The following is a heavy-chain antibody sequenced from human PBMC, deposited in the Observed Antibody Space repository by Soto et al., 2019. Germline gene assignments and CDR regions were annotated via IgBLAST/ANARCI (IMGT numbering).Heavy chain of an antibody. CDR3: ARGEQQSYYYYYGMDV. V-gene: IGHV1-2*04. D-gene: IGHD6-13*01. Sequence: GASVKVSCKASGYTFTGYYMHWVRQAPGQGLEWMGWINPNSGGTNYAQKYQGWVTMTRDTSISTAYMELSRLRSDDTFVFYFARGEQQSYYYYYGMDVWGQGTTVTVSS. CDR2: INPNSGGT. CDR1: GYTFTGYY. J-gene: IGHJ6*02.